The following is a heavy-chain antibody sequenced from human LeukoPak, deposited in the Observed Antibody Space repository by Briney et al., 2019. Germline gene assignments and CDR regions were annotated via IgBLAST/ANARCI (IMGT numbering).Heavy chain of an antibody. V-gene: IGHV4-39*01. D-gene: IGHD3-22*01. Sequence: KTSETLSLTCTVSGGSISSSSYYWGWIRQPPGKGLEWIGSIYYSGSTYYNPSLKSRVTISVDTSKNQFSLKLSSVTAADTAVYYCARFRYYYDSSGYPIDAFDIWGQGTMVTVSS. CDR1: GGSISSSSYY. J-gene: IGHJ3*02. CDR3: ARFRYYYDSSGYPIDAFDI. CDR2: IYYSGST.